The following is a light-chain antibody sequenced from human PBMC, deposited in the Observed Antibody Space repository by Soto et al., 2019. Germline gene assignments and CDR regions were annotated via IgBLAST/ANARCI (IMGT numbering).Light chain of an antibody. CDR1: SSNIGAGYD. CDR2: GNS. CDR3: QSYDSSLSGSLV. Sequence: QSVLTQPPSVSGAPGQRVTISCTGSSSNIGAGYDVHWYQQLPGTAPKLLIYGNSNRPSGVPDRCSGSKSGTSASLAITGLKAEDEADYYCQSYDSSLSGSLVFGTGTKVTVL. V-gene: IGLV1-40*01. J-gene: IGLJ1*01.